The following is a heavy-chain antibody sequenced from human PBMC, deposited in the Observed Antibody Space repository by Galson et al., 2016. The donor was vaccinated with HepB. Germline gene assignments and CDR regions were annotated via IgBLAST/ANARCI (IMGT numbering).Heavy chain of an antibody. D-gene: IGHD4-11*01. J-gene: IGHJ4*02. V-gene: IGHV3-23*01. CDR1: GFSFSSYG. CDR3: AKGGDYDN. Sequence: SLRLSCAASGFSFSSYGMHWVRQAPGKGLEWVSAIGGNDDNTYYADSVTGRFTISRDKSKNMLYLQMNSLRAEDTAVYYCAKGGDYDNWGQGTLVTVSS. CDR2: IGGNDDNT.